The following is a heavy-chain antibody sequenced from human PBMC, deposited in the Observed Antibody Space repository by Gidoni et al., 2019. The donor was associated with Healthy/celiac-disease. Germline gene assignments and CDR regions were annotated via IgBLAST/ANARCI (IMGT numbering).Heavy chain of an antibody. Sequence: QVQLQQWGAGLLKPSETLSLTCAVYGGSFSGYYWSWIRQPPGKGLEWIGEINHSGSTNYNPSLKSRVTISVDTSKNQFSLKLSSVTAADTAVYYCASKDYFDYWGQGTLVTVSS. V-gene: IGHV4-34*01. CDR2: INHSGST. J-gene: IGHJ4*02. CDR3: ASKDYFDY. CDR1: GGSFSGYY.